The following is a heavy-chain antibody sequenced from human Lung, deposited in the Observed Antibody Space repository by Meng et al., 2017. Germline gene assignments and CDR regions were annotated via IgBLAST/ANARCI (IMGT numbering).Heavy chain of an antibody. D-gene: IGHD4-11*01. CDR1: GGSFSDYY. V-gene: IGHV4-34*01. Sequence: QLRLQAWGGGLFKPSATLSLTCVVSGGSFSDYYWSWIRQPPGKGLEWIGEINHSGSTNYNPSLESRATISVDASQNNLSLKLSSVTAADSAVYYCARGPTTMAHDFDYWGQGTLVTVSS. J-gene: IGHJ4*02. CDR3: ARGPTTMAHDFDY. CDR2: INHSGST.